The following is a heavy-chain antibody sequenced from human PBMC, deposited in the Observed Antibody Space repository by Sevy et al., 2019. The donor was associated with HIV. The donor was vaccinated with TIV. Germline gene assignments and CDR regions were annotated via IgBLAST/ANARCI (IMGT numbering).Heavy chain of an antibody. CDR3: AREGCTKPHDY. CDR1: GFTFSQYS. CDR2: LSFGCGEI. Sequence: GGSLRLSCAASGFTFSQYSTSWVRQPPGKGLEWVSTLSFGCGEINYADSVKGRFTISRDNSKSSVYLQMNNLRPEDTAVYYCAREGCTKPHDYWGQGTLVTVSS. V-gene: IGHV3-23*01. J-gene: IGHJ4*02. D-gene: IGHD2-8*01.